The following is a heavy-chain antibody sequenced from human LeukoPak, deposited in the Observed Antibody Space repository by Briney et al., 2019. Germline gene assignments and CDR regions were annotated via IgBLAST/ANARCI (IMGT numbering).Heavy chain of an antibody. CDR3: ARALPEASHTSFDY. CDR1: GGSISSYY. V-gene: IGHV3-66*01. CDR2: VYTDDST. J-gene: IGHJ4*02. D-gene: IGHD2-2*01. Sequence: ETLSLTCTVSGGSISSYYWTWVRQAPGKALEWVSIVYTDDSTYYADSVKGRFTISRDNSKNTVYLHMNSLRADDTAVYFCARALPEASHTSFDYWGQGTLVTVSS.